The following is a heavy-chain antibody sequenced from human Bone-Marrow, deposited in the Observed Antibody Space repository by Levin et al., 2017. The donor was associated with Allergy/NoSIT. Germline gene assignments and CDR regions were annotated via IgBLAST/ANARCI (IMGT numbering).Heavy chain of an antibody. CDR1: RFTFDSYA. J-gene: IGHJ3*02. CDR2: ISGGGGTT. V-gene: IGHV3-23*01. D-gene: IGHD1-26*01. CDR3: ANHALGALNDAFDI. Sequence: QAGGSLRLSCAATRFTFDSYAMSWVRQAPGKGLEWVSLISGGGGTTYYADSVKGRFTISRDNSKNTLFLQMSSLTAEDTAVYYCANHALGALNDAFDIWGQGTMVIVSP.